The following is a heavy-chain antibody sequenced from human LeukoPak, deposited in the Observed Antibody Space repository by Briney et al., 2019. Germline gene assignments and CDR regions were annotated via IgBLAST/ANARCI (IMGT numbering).Heavy chain of an antibody. D-gene: IGHD4-17*01. J-gene: IGHJ4*02. CDR3: ARESDDYGGRYYFDY. CDR1: GGSISSYY. V-gene: IGHV3-21*01. Sequence: ETLSLTCTVSGGSISSYYWNWVRQAPGKGLEWVSSISSSSSYIYYADSVKGRFTISRDNAKNSLYLQMNSLRAEDTAVYYCARESDDYGGRYYFDYWGQGTLVTVSS. CDR2: ISSSSSYI.